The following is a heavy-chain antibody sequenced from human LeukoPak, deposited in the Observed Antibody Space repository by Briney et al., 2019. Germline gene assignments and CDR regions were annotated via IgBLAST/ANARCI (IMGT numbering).Heavy chain of an antibody. CDR3: AAEGAGYCSSTSCYRDSRLDY. J-gene: IGHJ4*02. Sequence: TSVKVSCKASGFTFTSSAMQWVRQARGQRLEWIGWIVVGSGNTNYAQKFQERVTITRDMSTSTAYMEPSSLRSEDTAVYYCAAEGAGYCSSTSCYRDSRLDYWGQGTLVTVSS. V-gene: IGHV1-58*02. D-gene: IGHD2-2*02. CDR1: GFTFTSSA. CDR2: IVVGSGNT.